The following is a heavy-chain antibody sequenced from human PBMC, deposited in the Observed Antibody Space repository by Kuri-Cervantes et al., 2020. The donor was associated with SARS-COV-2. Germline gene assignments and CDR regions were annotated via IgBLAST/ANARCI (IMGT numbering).Heavy chain of an antibody. D-gene: IGHD2-2*01. CDR3: AREVGYCDSGRCHGLDAFDI. Sequence: ASVKVSCKASGYTFSSYAIHWVRQAPGQGLEWMGWINTATGNTHYSQKFQGRVTITRDTAASTEYMDLNSLRSEDTAVYYCAREVGYCDSGRCHGLDAFDIWGQGTMVTVSS. J-gene: IGHJ3*02. CDR2: INTATGNT. V-gene: IGHV1-3*04. CDR1: GYTFSSYA.